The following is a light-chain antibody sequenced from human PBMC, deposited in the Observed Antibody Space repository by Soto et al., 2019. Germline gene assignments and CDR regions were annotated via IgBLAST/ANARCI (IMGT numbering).Light chain of an antibody. CDR1: QSDSSSY. CDR3: QQYGSSRT. V-gene: IGKV3-20*01. Sequence: EIVLTQSPGTLSLSPGERATLSCRASQSDSSSYLAWYQQKPGQAPRLLIYGASSRATGIPDRFSGSGSGTDFTLTISRLEPEDFAVYYCQQYGSSRTFGPGTKVDIK. J-gene: IGKJ3*01. CDR2: GAS.